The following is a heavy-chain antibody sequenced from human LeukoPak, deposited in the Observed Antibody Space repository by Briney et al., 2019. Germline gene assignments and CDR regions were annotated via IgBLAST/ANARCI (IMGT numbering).Heavy chain of an antibody. V-gene: IGHV4-59*08. D-gene: IGHD3-3*01. Sequence: SETLSLTCTVSSGSISTFYWSWIRQPPGKGLEWIGYVYQSGTTSYNPSLKRRVTISADTSKNQFSLRVTSVTAADTAMYYCVRHEWNYYYYYVDVWGKGTTVTVSS. CDR3: VRHEWNYYYYYVDV. CDR1: SGSISTFY. J-gene: IGHJ6*03. CDR2: VYQSGTT.